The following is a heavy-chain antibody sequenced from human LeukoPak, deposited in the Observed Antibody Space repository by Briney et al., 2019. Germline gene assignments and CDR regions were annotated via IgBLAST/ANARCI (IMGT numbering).Heavy chain of an antibody. J-gene: IGHJ4*02. CDR2: IWYDGSNK. D-gene: IGHD3-22*01. Sequence: GGSLRLSCAASGFTFSSYGMHWVRQAPGKGLEWVAVIWYDGSNKYYADSVKGRFTISRDNSKNTLYLQMNSLRAEDTAVYYCARAQTYYYDSSGYYPDYWGQGTLVTVSS. CDR3: ARAQTYYYDSSGYYPDY. V-gene: IGHV3-33*01. CDR1: GFTFSSYG.